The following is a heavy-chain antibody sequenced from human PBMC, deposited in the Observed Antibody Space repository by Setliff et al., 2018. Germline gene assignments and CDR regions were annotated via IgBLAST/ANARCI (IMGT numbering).Heavy chain of an antibody. Sequence: PGGSLRLSCAASGLTFSSYWMHWVRQAPGKGQVWVSRVNSDGSSTTYADSVKGRFTMSRDNANNALYLQMNSLTAEDTAVYYCAREMEAAGQRAFDIWGQGTMVTVSS. J-gene: IGHJ3*02. CDR2: VNSDGSST. CDR3: AREMEAAGQRAFDI. V-gene: IGHV3-74*01. D-gene: IGHD6-13*01. CDR1: GLTFSSYW.